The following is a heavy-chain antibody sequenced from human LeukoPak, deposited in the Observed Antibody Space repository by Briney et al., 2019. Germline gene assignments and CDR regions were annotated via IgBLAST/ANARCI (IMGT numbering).Heavy chain of an antibody. Sequence: SETLSLTCTVSGGSISSYYWSWIRQPPGKGLEWIGYTYYSGSTNYNPSLKSRVTISVDTSKNQFSLKLSSVTAADTAVYYCARGKTYYDILTGYSVDAFDIWGQGTMVTVSS. V-gene: IGHV4-59*08. CDR2: TYYSGST. CDR3: ARGKTYYDILTGYSVDAFDI. CDR1: GGSISSYY. D-gene: IGHD3-9*01. J-gene: IGHJ3*02.